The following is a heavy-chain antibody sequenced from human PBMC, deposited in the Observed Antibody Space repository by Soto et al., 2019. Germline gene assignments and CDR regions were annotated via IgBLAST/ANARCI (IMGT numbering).Heavy chain of an antibody. D-gene: IGHD6-13*01. J-gene: IGHJ4*02. CDR3: AVFRSSWFGDGRLDS. V-gene: IGHV4-30-4*01. CDR2: IYKSGST. Sequence: SETRSRTCPVSAASINSGDFYCSWILQSPGKGLEWIGYIYKSGSTYYNPSLKSRATISVDTSKNQFSLRLSSVTAADTATYYCAVFRSSWFGDGRLDSWGQGTLVTVSS. CDR1: AASINSGDFY.